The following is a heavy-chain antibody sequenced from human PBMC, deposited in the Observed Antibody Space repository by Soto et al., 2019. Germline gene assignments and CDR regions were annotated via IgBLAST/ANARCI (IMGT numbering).Heavy chain of an antibody. CDR2: VNTDGSST. J-gene: IGHJ4*01. Sequence: PGGSLRLSCAASGFTFSSDWMHWVRQAPGKGLVWVPRVNTDGSSTSYADSVKGRFTISRDDAKNTLYLQMNSLRAEDTAVYYCASPIFGVIIGYWGHGTLVTVSS. CDR1: GFTFSSDW. D-gene: IGHD3-3*01. CDR3: ASPIFGVIIGY. V-gene: IGHV3-74*01.